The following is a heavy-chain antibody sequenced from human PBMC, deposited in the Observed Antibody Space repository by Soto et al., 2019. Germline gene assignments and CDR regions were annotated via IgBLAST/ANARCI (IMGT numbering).Heavy chain of an antibody. V-gene: IGHV4-59*01. CDR1: GGSISSYY. CDR3: ARGGRYYYYGMDV. CDR2: TYYSGST. Sequence: SETLSLTCTVSGGSISSYYWSWIRQPPGKGLEWIGYTYYSGSTNYNPSLKSRVTISVDTSKNQFSLKLSSVTAADTAVYYCARGGRYYYYGMDVWGQGTTVTVSS. J-gene: IGHJ6*02. D-gene: IGHD2-15*01.